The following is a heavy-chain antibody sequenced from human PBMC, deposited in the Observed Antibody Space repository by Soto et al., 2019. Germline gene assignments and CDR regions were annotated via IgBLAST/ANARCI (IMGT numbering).Heavy chain of an antibody. CDR3: AAESIRSSWYSSISYYGMDV. J-gene: IGHJ6*02. V-gene: IGHV1-58*01. D-gene: IGHD6-13*01. CDR2: IVDGSGNT. Sequence: SVKVSCKASGFTFTRSAVQWVRQARGQRLEWLGWIVDGSGNTNYAQKFQERVTITRDMSTSTAYMELSSLRSEETAVYYCAAESIRSSWYSSISYYGMDVWGHGTTVTASS. CDR1: GFTFTRSA.